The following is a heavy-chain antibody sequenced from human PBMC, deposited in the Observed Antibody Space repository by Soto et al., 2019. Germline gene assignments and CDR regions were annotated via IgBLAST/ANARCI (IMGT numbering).Heavy chain of an antibody. D-gene: IGHD6-19*01. CDR2: ISAYNGNT. CDR1: GYTFTSYG. J-gene: IGHJ4*02. Sequence: ASVKVSCKASGYTFTSYGISWVRQAPGQGLEWMGWISAYNGNTNYAQKLQGRVTMTTDTSTSTAYMELRSLRSDDTALYYCARAGEDGSGWYVDYFDYWGQGTLVTVSS. V-gene: IGHV1-18*01. CDR3: ARAGEDGSGWYVDYFDY.